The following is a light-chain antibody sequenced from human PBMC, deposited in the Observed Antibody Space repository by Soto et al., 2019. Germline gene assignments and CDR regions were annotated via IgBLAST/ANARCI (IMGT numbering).Light chain of an antibody. CDR1: QGISSY. V-gene: IGKV1-8*01. J-gene: IGKJ1*01. Sequence: AIRMTQTTSSFSASTGDRVTITCRASQGISSYLAWYQQKPGKAPKLLIYAASTLQSGVPSRFSGSGSGTDFTLTISCLQSEDFATYYCQQYYSYPRTFGQGTKVDIK. CDR2: AAS. CDR3: QQYYSYPRT.